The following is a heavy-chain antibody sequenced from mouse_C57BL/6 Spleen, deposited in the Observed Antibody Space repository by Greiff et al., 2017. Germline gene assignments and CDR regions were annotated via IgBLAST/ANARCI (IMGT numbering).Heavy chain of an antibody. CDR3: ARVTTVVEGGY. CDR1: GYTFTGYW. V-gene: IGHV1-9*01. Sequence: QVTLKESGAELMQPGASVKLSCKATGYTFTGYWIEWVKQRPGHGLEWIGEILPGRGSTNYNEKFKGKATCTADTSSNTAYMQLSSLTTEDSAIYYCARVTTVVEGGYWGQGTTLTVSS. J-gene: IGHJ2*01. D-gene: IGHD1-1*01. CDR2: ILPGRGST.